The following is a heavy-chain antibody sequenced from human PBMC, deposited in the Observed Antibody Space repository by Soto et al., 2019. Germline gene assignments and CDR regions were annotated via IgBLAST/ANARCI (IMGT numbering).Heavy chain of an antibody. CDR3: AITIAVGHVYYYMDV. V-gene: IGHV4-4*02. J-gene: IGHJ6*03. CDR1: SGSISSSNW. Sequence: SETLSLTCAVSSGSISSSNWWSWVRQPPGKGLEWIGEIYHSGSTNYNPSLKSRVTISVDKSKNQFSLKLSSVTAADTAVYYWAITIAVGHVYYYMDVWGKGTTVTVSS. D-gene: IGHD6-19*01. CDR2: IYHSGST.